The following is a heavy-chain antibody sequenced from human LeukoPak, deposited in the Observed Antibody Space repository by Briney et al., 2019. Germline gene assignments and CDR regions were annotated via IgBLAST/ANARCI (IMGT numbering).Heavy chain of an antibody. J-gene: IGHJ4*02. CDR1: GFTFSSYG. D-gene: IGHD3-10*01. V-gene: IGHV3-23*01. Sequence: GGSLRLSCAASGFTFSSYGMSWVRQAPGKGLEWVSAISGSGGSTYYADSVKGRFTISRDNSKNTLYLQMNSLRAEDTAVYYCARDRGMVRGVIGYWGQGTLVTVSS. CDR2: ISGSGGST. CDR3: ARDRGMVRGVIGY.